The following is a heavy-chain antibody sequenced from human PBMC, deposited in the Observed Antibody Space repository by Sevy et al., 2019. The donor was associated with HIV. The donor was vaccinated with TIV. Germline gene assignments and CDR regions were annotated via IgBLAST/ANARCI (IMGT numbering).Heavy chain of an antibody. D-gene: IGHD3-10*01. CDR1: GFTFSNAW. CDR2: IKSKTDGGTT. J-gene: IGHJ4*02. CDR3: TTDSKKRGLSVLLDY. Sequence: GGSPRLSCAASGFTFSNAWMSWVRQAPGKGLEWVGRIKSKTDGGTTDYAAPVKGRFTISRDDSKNTLYLQMNSLKTEDTAIYYCTTDSKKRGLSVLLDYWGQGTLVTISS. V-gene: IGHV3-15*01.